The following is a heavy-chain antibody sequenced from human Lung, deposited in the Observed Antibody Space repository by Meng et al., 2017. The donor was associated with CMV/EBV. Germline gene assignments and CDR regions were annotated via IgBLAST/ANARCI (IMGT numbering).Heavy chain of an antibody. J-gene: IGHJ4*02. CDR1: GFTFSSYW. Sequence: GGSLRLSCAASGFTFSSYWMNWVRQAPGKGLEWVANIKQDGSEKYYVDSVKGRFTISRDNAKNSLYLQMNSLRAEDTAVYYCARDPSGGSYHFDYWGQGTLVXVSS. D-gene: IGHD1-26*01. CDR2: IKQDGSEK. V-gene: IGHV3-7*01. CDR3: ARDPSGGSYHFDY.